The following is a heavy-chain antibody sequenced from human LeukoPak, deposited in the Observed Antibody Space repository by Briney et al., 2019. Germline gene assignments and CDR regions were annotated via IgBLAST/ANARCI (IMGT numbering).Heavy chain of an antibody. D-gene: IGHD3-3*01. CDR1: GFTFSSYA. V-gene: IGHV3-64*01. CDR2: ISSDGDKT. CDR3: ARGSGFLEWLSNWFDP. Sequence: PGGSLRLSCAASGFTFSSYAMYWVRQAPGKGLEYVSAISSDGDKTYYANSVKGRFTISRDNSKNTLYLQMGTLRVEDMALYHCARGSGFLEWLSNWFDPWGQGTLVTVSS. J-gene: IGHJ5*02.